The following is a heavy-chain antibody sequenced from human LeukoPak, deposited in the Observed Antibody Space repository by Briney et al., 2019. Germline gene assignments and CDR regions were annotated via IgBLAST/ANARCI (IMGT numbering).Heavy chain of an antibody. CDR1: GFTFSSYA. J-gene: IGHJ6*02. Sequence: GGSLRLSCAASGFTFSSYAMSWVRQAPGKGLEWLSIVSSGGDITTYADSVKGRFTISRDNTRNLLFLQMNSLRAEDTAVYYCARDMDKLGDYYGMDVWGQGTTVVVSS. CDR3: ARDMDKLGDYYGMDV. V-gene: IGHV3-48*04. CDR2: VSSGGDIT. D-gene: IGHD3-16*01.